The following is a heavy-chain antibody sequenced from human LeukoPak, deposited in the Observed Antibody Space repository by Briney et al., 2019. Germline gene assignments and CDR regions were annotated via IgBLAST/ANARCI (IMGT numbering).Heavy chain of an antibody. CDR3: ARACPDLLQLWYHPYYYYAMDV. CDR2: INPNSGGT. D-gene: IGHD5-18*01. Sequence: ASVKVSCKASGYTFTGYYMHWVRQAPGQGLEWMGWINPNSGGTNYAQKFQGRVTMTRDTSISTAYMGVSSLRSEDAAVYYCARACPDLLQLWYHPYYYYAMDVWGQGTTVTVSS. J-gene: IGHJ6*02. V-gene: IGHV1-2*02. CDR1: GYTFTGYY.